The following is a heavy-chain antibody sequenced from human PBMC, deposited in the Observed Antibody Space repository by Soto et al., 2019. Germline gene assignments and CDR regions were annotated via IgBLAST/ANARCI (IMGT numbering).Heavy chain of an antibody. CDR1: GFTFSSYA. D-gene: IGHD6-6*01. V-gene: IGHV3-64*01. CDR3: ARGEEGIAARLDYYYYYYMDV. CDR2: ISSNGGST. Sequence: GGSLRLSCAASGFTFSSYAMHWVRQAPGKGLEYVSAISSNGGSTYYANSVKGRFTISRDNSKNTLYLQMGSLRAEDMAVYYCARGEEGIAARLDYYYYYYMDVWGKGTTVTVSS. J-gene: IGHJ6*03.